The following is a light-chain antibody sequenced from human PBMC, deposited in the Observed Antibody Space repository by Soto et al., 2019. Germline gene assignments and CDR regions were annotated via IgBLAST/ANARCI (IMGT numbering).Light chain of an antibody. V-gene: IGKV1-5*01. Sequence: DIQMTQSPSTLSASVGDRVTITCRASQSISSWLAWYQQKPGKAPKLLIYDASSLESGVPSRFSVSGSATELTLTISCLQPDNFATYYCQQYNSYSLFGQGTKVEIK. CDR3: QQYNSYSL. CDR2: DAS. J-gene: IGKJ1*01. CDR1: QSISSW.